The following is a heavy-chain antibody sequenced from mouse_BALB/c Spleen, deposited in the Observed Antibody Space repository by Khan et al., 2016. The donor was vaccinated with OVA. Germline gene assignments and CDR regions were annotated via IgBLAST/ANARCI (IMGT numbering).Heavy chain of an antibody. CDR1: GYTFTSYT. D-gene: IGHD2-14*01. J-gene: IGHJ3*01. CDR3: VRDGAYHRNDGWFAY. CDR2: INPSNDYT. V-gene: IGHV1-4*01. Sequence: QVQLQQSGAELARPGASVKMSCKASGYTFTSYTIHWIKKRPGQGLEWIGYINPSNDYTNYNQKFKDKATLTTAKSSTTAYLRLSSLTSDDSAVYNCVRDGAYHRNDGWFAYWGQGTLVTVSA.